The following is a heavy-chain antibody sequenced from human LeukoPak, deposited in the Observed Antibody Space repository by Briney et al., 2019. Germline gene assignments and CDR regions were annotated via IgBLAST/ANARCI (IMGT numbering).Heavy chain of an antibody. Sequence: GGSLRLSCAASGFTFSSYWMSWVRQAPGKGLEWVANIKQDGSEKYYVDSVKGRFTISRDNAKNTLYLQMNSLRAEDTAVYYCARRSGIAVAGAFDYWGQGTLVTVSS. J-gene: IGHJ4*02. CDR2: IKQDGSEK. CDR1: GFTFSSYW. D-gene: IGHD6-19*01. CDR3: ARRSGIAVAGAFDY. V-gene: IGHV3-7*03.